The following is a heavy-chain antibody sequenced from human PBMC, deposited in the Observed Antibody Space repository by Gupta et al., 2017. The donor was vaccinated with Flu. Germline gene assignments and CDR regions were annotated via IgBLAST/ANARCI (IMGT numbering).Heavy chain of an antibody. D-gene: IGHD4-4*01. CDR2: ISGSGGST. Sequence: SNAMSWVRQAAGKVLEGVSAISGSGGSTYDADSVKGRFTISRDNSKNTLYLQMNSLRAEDTAVYYCAKVGVEGDYSIYFDYWGQGTLVTVSS. CDR1: SNA. V-gene: IGHV3-23*01. CDR3: AKVGVEGDYSIYFDY. J-gene: IGHJ4*02.